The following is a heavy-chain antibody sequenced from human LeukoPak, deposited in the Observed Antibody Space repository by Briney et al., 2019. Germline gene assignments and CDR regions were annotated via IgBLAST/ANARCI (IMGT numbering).Heavy chain of an antibody. CDR1: GYSISSGYY. CDR3: AREDSSRYKPFLPSWFDP. Sequence: SETLSLTCTVSGYSISSGYYWGWIRQPPGKGLEWIGSIYHSGSTYYNPSLKSRVTISVDTSKNQFSLKLSSVTAADTAVYYCAREDSSRYKPFLPSWFDPWGQGTLVTVSS. V-gene: IGHV4-38-2*02. CDR2: IYHSGST. J-gene: IGHJ5*02. D-gene: IGHD3-22*01.